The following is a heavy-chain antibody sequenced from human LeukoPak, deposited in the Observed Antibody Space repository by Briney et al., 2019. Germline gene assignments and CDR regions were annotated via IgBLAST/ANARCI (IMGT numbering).Heavy chain of an antibody. D-gene: IGHD3-22*01. J-gene: IGHJ6*02. CDR2: ISGSGGST. CDR3: AREASLYYYDSSGGMDV. V-gene: IGHV3-23*01. CDR1: GFTFSSYA. Sequence: GGSLRLSCAASGFTFSSYAMSWVRQAPGKGLEWVSAISGSGGSTYYADSVKGRFTISRDNSKNTLYLQMNSLRAEDTAVYYCAREASLYYYDSSGGMDVWGQGTTVTVSS.